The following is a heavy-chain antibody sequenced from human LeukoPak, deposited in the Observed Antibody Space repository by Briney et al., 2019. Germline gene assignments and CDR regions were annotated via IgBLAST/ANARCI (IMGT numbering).Heavy chain of an antibody. J-gene: IGHJ1*01. Sequence: GGSLRLSCAASGFTFSSYAMSWVRQAPGKGLEWVSAINGSGGSTYYADSVKGRFTISRDNSKNTLYLQMNSLRAEDTAVYYCARDASSSGWYTVEYFQHWGQGTLVTVSS. D-gene: IGHD6-19*01. CDR3: ARDASSSGWYTVEYFQH. CDR2: INGSGGST. V-gene: IGHV3-23*01. CDR1: GFTFSSYA.